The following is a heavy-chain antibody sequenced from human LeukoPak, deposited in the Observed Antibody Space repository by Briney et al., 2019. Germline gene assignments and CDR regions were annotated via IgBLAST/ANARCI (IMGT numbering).Heavy chain of an antibody. D-gene: IGHD3-3*01. CDR3: ARLYDFWTPAFDI. CDR2: ISGSGGGT. J-gene: IGHJ3*02. V-gene: IGHV3-23*01. CDR1: GFTFTTYA. Sequence: GGSLRLSCAASGFTFTTYAMSWVRQAPGKGLEWVSTISGSGGGTYYADSVKGRFTISRDNAKNSLYLQMNSLRAEDTAVYYCARLYDFWTPAFDIWGQGTMVTVSS.